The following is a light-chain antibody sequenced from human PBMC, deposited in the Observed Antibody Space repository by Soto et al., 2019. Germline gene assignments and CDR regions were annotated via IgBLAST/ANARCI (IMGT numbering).Light chain of an antibody. CDR2: EVS. Sequence: QSALTQPPSASGSPGQSVTISCTGTNSDVGNYNYVSWYQQHPGKAPKVMIYEVSKRPSGVPDRFSGSKSGNTASLTVSGLQAEDEADYYCSSYAGSNNVVFGGGTKLTVL. CDR3: SSYAGSNNVV. CDR1: NSDVGNYNY. J-gene: IGLJ2*01. V-gene: IGLV2-8*01.